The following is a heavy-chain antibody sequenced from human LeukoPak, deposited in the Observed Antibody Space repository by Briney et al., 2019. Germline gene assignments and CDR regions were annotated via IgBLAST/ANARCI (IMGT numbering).Heavy chain of an antibody. CDR3: AKGSYYYDSADYFDY. D-gene: IGHD3-22*01. Sequence: GGSLRLSCAASGFTFSSYAMCWVRQAPGKGLEWVSTLSGSGGNTYYADSAKGRVAISRDNSKNTQYLQMNSLRAEDTAVHHCAKGSYYYDSADYFDYWGQAALVTVSS. CDR2: LSGSGGNT. V-gene: IGHV3-23*01. J-gene: IGHJ4*02. CDR1: GFTFSSYA.